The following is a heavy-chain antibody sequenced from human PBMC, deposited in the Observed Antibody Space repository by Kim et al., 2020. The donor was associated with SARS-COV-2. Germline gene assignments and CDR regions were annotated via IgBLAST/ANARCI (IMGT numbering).Heavy chain of an antibody. CDR2: IYYSGST. CDR3: AREYYDFWSGYYYYYGMDV. D-gene: IGHD3-3*01. V-gene: IGHV4-31*03. J-gene: IGHJ6*02. CDR1: GGSISSGGYY. Sequence: SETLSLTCTVSGGSISSGGYYWSWIRQHPGKGLEWIGYIYYSGSTYYNPSLTSRVTISLDTSKNQSSLKLSSVTAADTAVYYCAREYYDFWSGYYYYYGMDVWGQGTTVTVSS.